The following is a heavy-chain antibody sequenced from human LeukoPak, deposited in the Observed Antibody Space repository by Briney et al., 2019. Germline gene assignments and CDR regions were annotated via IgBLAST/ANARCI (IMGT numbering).Heavy chain of an antibody. Sequence: PGGSLRLSCAASGFTFSSYEMNWVRQAPGKGLEWVSYISSSGSTIYYADSVKGRFTISRDNAKNSLYLQMNSLRAEDTAVYYCPRDNYDSSGPYYFDYWGQGTLVTVSS. CDR3: PRDNYDSSGPYYFDY. CDR2: ISSSGSTI. J-gene: IGHJ4*02. D-gene: IGHD3-22*01. V-gene: IGHV3-48*03. CDR1: GFTFSSYE.